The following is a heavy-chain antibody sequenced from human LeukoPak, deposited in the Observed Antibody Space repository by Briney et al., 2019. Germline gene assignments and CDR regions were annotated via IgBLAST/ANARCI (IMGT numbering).Heavy chain of an antibody. CDR2: IYYSGST. J-gene: IGHJ4*02. CDR3: ARDRVRGNSNPFFDY. Sequence: MASETLSLTCTVSGGSVSSGTYYWSWIRQPPGKGLEWIGYIYYSGSTNYYPSLKSRVTISVDTSKNQFSLKLSSVTAADTAVYYCARDRVRGNSNPFFDYWGQGTLVTVSS. D-gene: IGHD4-11*01. V-gene: IGHV4-61*01. CDR1: GGSVSSGTYY.